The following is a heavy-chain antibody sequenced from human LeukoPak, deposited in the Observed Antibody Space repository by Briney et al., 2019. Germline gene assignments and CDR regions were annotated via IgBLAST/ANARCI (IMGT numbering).Heavy chain of an antibody. CDR1: GNTFTGYY. V-gene: IGHV1-2*02. J-gene: IGHJ6*02. CDR2: INPNSGGT. D-gene: IGHD3-22*01. Sequence: ASVKVSCKASGNTFTGYYMHWVRQAPGQGLEWMGWINPNSGGTNYAQKFQGRVTMTRDTSISTAYMELSRLRSDDTAVYYCARDLSITMIEVVYGMDVWGQGTTVTVSS. CDR3: ARDLSITMIEVVYGMDV.